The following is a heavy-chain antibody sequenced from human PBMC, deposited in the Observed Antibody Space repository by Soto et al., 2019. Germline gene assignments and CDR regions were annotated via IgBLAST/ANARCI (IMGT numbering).Heavy chain of an antibody. CDR1: GGSFSGYY. Sequence: QVQLQQWGAGLLKPSETLSLTCAVYGGSFSGYYSNWIRQPPGKGLEWIGEIDDSGYTNYNPSLTSRVTISVDTSKNQFSLRLTSVTAADTAVYYCARVRDWFDPWGQGTLVTVSS. CDR2: IDDSGYT. D-gene: IGHD3-3*01. V-gene: IGHV4-34*01. CDR3: ARVRDWFDP. J-gene: IGHJ5*02.